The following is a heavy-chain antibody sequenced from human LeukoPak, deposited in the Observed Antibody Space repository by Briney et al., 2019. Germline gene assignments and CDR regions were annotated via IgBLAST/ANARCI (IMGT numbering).Heavy chain of an antibody. J-gene: IGHJ4*02. D-gene: IGHD6-19*01. Sequence: GGSLRLSCAAPGFTFSSYAMSWVRQAPGKGLEWVSAISGSGGSTYYADSVKGRFTISRDNSKNTLYLQMNSLRAEDTAVYYCAKVRIAVARWDYFDYWGQGTLVTVSS. CDR1: GFTFSSYA. CDR3: AKVRIAVARWDYFDY. V-gene: IGHV3-23*01. CDR2: ISGSGGST.